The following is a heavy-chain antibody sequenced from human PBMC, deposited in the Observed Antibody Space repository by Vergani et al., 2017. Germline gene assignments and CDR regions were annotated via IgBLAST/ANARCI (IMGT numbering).Heavy chain of an antibody. V-gene: IGHV4-38-2*01. Sequence: QVRLEESGPGLVKPSETLSLTCAVSGYSIRTGYYWGWIRQPPGNGLEWIGSIYHSGSTHYNPSLKSRVTISVDTSKNDFSRKVTSVTAADTAVYYCTRQPQEGASGPPSVPTWGQGISVIVSS. CDR2: IYHSGST. D-gene: IGHD5-12*01. CDR3: TRQPQEGASGPPSVPT. J-gene: IGHJ4*02. CDR1: GYSIRTGYY.